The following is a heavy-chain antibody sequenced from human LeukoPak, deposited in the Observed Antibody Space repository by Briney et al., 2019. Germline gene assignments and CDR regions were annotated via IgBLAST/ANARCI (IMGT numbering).Heavy chain of an antibody. V-gene: IGHV3-48*03. Sequence: GGSLRLSCAASGFTFSSYEMNWVRQAPGKGLEWLSYISSSGSTIYYADSVKGRFTISRDNAKNSLYLQMNSLRAEDTAVYYCARSNYYDSSGHLTQYFQHWGQGTLVTVSS. CDR1: GFTFSSYE. D-gene: IGHD3-22*01. CDR2: ISSSGSTI. CDR3: ARSNYYDSSGHLTQYFQH. J-gene: IGHJ1*01.